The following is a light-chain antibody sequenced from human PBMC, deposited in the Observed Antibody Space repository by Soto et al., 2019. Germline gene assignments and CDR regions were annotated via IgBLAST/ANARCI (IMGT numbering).Light chain of an antibody. CDR2: DAS. CDR3: QQRSNWPPALS. CDR1: QSVNNF. Sequence: EVVLTQSPATLSLSPGDRATLSCRASQSVNNFLAWYQQKPGQTPRLLIYDASKRATGIPGRFSGSGSGTDFTLTISSLESEDLAVYYCQQRSNWPPALSFGGGTKVEI. V-gene: IGKV3-11*01. J-gene: IGKJ4*01.